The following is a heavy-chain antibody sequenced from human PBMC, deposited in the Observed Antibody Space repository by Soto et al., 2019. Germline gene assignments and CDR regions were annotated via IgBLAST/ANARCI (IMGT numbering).Heavy chain of an antibody. CDR3: ARAPYKIDVFDI. Sequence: SETLSLTCTVSGGSISSYYWSWIRQPPGKGLEWIGYIYYSGSTNYNPSLKSRVTISVDTSKNQFSLKLSSVTAADTAVYYCARAPYKIDVFDIGGKGTMVTVS. D-gene: IGHD1-20*01. CDR2: IYYSGST. CDR1: GGSISSYY. J-gene: IGHJ3*02. V-gene: IGHV4-59*01.